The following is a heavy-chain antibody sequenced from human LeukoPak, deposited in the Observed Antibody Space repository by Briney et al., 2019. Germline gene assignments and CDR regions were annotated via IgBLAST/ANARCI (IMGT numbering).Heavy chain of an antibody. D-gene: IGHD5-12*01. CDR3: ARVRVYGATIVGYYYYGMDV. J-gene: IGHJ6*02. CDR2: ISSSGSII. Sequence: TGGSLRLSCAASGFTFSSYEMNWVRQAPGKGLEWVSYISSSGSIIYYADSVKGRFTISRDNAKNSLYLQMSSLRAEDTAVYYCARVRVYGATIVGYYYYGMDVWGQGTTVTVSS. V-gene: IGHV3-48*03. CDR1: GFTFSSYE.